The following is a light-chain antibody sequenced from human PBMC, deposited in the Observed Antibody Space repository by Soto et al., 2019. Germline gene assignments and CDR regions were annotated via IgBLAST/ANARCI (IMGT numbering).Light chain of an antibody. V-gene: IGLV2-8*01. CDR1: SSDVGTYHY. CDR3: TSYAGDNNYL. CDR2: EVS. Sequence: QSALTQPASVSGSPGQSITISCIGSSSDVGTYHYVSWYQHHPGKAPKLLIYEVSNRPSGVPDRFSGSKTGNTASLTVSGLQADDEADYYCTSYAGDNNYLFGTGTKVTVL. J-gene: IGLJ1*01.